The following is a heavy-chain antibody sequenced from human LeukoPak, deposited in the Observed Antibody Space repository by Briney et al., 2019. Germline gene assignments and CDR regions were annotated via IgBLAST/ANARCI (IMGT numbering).Heavy chain of an antibody. CDR3: ARLTGTTGFDY. Sequence: PGRSLRLACAASGFPFSSYWMSCVRQAPGKGLEWVANIKQDGSDKYYVDSVKGRFTISRENAKTSLYLQLNSLRADDTAVYYCARLTGTTGFDYWGQGTLVTVSS. CDR1: GFPFSSYW. CDR2: IKQDGSDK. J-gene: IGHJ4*02. V-gene: IGHV3-7*01. D-gene: IGHD1-1*01.